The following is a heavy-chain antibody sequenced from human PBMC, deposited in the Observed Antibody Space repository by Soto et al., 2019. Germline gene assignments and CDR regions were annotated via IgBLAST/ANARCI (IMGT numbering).Heavy chain of an antibody. CDR2: IWYDGSNK. D-gene: IGHD3-3*01. J-gene: IGHJ6*02. Sequence: GGSLRLSCAASGFTFSSYGMHWVRQAPGKGLEWVAVIWYDGSNKYYADSVKGRFTISRDNSKNTLYLQMKRLRAEETGVYYCARAQGFLEWLFTNSTYYGMDVWGQGTTVTVSS. CDR1: GFTFSSYG. V-gene: IGHV3-33*01. CDR3: ARAQGFLEWLFTNSTYYGMDV.